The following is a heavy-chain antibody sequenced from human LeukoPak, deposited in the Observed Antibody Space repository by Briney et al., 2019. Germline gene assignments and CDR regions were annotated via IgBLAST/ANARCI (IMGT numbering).Heavy chain of an antibody. Sequence: GGSLRLSCAASGFSVSANYMSWVRQAPGKGLEWVSAIYSGGATYYTDSVKGRFTMSRHTSKNTLDLQMNNLRVEDTAVYYCARWKMEGIVVDVFDIWGRGTRVSVSS. V-gene: IGHV3-53*04. D-gene: IGHD3-22*01. CDR1: GFSVSANY. CDR2: IYSGGAT. J-gene: IGHJ3*02. CDR3: ARWKMEGIVVDVFDI.